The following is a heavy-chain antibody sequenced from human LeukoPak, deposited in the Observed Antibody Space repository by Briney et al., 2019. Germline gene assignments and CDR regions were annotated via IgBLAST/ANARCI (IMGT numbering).Heavy chain of an antibody. CDR1: GLTFSSYA. CDR2: ISGSGAST. J-gene: IGHJ4*02. Sequence: PGGSLRLSCAASGLTFSSYAMSRVRHTPGKGLEWVRQAPGKGLEWVSAISGSGASTYYADSVKGRFTISRDNPRNTLCLQMISLRAEDTAVYYCAKLVEMATIRWWYFDYWGQGTLVTVSS. CDR3: AKLVEMATIRWWYFDY. V-gene: IGHV3-23*01. D-gene: IGHD5-24*01.